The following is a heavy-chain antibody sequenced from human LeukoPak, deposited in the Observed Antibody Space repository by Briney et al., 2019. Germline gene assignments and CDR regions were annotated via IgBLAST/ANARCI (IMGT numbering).Heavy chain of an antibody. Sequence: SVKVSCKASGFTFTSSAVQWVRQARGQRLEWIGWIVVGSGNTNYAQKFQERVTITRDMSTSTAYMELSSLRSEDTAVYYCAADRRKENACDIWGQGTMVTVSS. CDR1: GFTFTSSA. J-gene: IGHJ3*02. V-gene: IGHV1-58*01. CDR2: IVVGSGNT. CDR3: AADRRKENACDI.